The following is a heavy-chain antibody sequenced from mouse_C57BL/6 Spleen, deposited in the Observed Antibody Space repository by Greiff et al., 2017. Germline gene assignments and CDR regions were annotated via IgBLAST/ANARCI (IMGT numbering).Heavy chain of an antibody. V-gene: IGHV3-6*01. Sequence: EVQRVESGPGLVKPSQSLSLTCSVTGYSITSGYYWNWIRQFPGNKLEWMGYISYDGSNNYNPSLKNRISITRDTSKNQFFLKLNSVTTEDTATYYCARGLLRYFDYWGQGTTLTVSS. CDR2: ISYDGSN. D-gene: IGHD1-1*01. J-gene: IGHJ2*01. CDR3: ARGLLRYFDY. CDR1: GYSITSGYY.